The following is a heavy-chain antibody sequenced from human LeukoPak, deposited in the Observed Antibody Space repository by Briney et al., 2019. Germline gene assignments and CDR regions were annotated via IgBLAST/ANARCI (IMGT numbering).Heavy chain of an antibody. D-gene: IGHD6-13*01. Sequence: ASVKVSCKASGGTFSSYAISWVRQAPGQGLEWMGGIIPIFGTANYAQKFQGRVTITADKSTSTAYMELSSLRSEDTAVYYCAKDQYSSSWLKCFDYWGQGTLVTVSS. CDR2: IIPIFGTA. CDR3: AKDQYSSSWLKCFDY. J-gene: IGHJ4*02. V-gene: IGHV1-69*06. CDR1: GGTFSSYA.